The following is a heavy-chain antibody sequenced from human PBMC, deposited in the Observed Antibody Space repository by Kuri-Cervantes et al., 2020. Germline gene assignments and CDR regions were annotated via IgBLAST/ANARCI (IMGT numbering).Heavy chain of an antibody. D-gene: IGHD2-15*01. CDR2: IIPIFGTA. CDR3: ARDPPKRYCSGGSCYRENWFDP. CDR1: GYTFTGYY. J-gene: IGHJ5*02. Sequence: SVKVSCKASGYTFTGYYMHWVRQAPGQGLEWMGGIIPIFGTANYAQKLQGRVTITADKSTSTAYMELSSLRSEDTAVYYCARDPPKRYCSGGSCYRENWFDPWGQGTLVTVSS. V-gene: IGHV1-69*06.